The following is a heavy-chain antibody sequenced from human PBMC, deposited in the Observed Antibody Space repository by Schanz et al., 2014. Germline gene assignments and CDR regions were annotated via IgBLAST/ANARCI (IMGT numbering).Heavy chain of an antibody. Sequence: VQLLQSGAEVKKPGASVKVSCKASGYTVSSNYMSWVRQAPGKGLEWVSVIYNGGGGRTYYADSVKGRFTISSDNSKNTVFLQMNSLRAEDTGVYYCAGAAYCRGAGCALYYALDVWGQGTTVTVSS. CDR1: GYTVSSNY. D-gene: IGHD2-15*01. J-gene: IGHJ6*02. CDR2: IYNGGGGRT. V-gene: IGHV3-53*01. CDR3: AGAAYCRGAGCALYYALDV.